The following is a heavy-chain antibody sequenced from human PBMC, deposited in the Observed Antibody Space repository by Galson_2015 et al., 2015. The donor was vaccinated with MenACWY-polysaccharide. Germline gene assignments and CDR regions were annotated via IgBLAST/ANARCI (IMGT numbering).Heavy chain of an antibody. V-gene: IGHV4-59*01. Sequence: ETLSLTCTVSGGSISSYYWSWIRQPPGKGLEWIGYIYYSGSTNYNPSLKSRVTISVDTSKNLFSLKLSSVTAADTAVYYCARASPSPSMDVWGQGTTVTVSS. CDR1: GGSISSYY. CDR2: IYYSGST. J-gene: IGHJ6*02. CDR3: ARASPSPSMDV.